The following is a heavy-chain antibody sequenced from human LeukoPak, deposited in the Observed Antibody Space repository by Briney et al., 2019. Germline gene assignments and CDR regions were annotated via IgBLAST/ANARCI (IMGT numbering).Heavy chain of an antibody. J-gene: IGHJ4*02. CDR1: GYTFSRYG. V-gene: IGHV3-30*02. CDR3: AKDTAGIEY. Sequence: GGSQRLSCAASGYTFSRYGIHWVRQAPGKGLEWVAFIRYDGSNKYYADSVKGRFTISRDNSKNTVYLQMNSLRAEDTAVYYCAKDTAGIEYWGQGTLVTVSS. D-gene: IGHD1-1*01. CDR2: IRYDGSNK.